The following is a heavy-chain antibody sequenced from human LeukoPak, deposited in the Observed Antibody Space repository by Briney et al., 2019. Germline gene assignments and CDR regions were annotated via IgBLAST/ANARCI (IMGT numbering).Heavy chain of an antibody. Sequence: SETLSLTCSASGGSVISYRWSWIRQPPGKGLEWIGSMFYPGSIIYNPSLKNRVSISGDTSKNQFSLELTSAATADTAVYYCARDSLFHYGLDVWGQGTTVTVSS. CDR2: MFYPGSI. CDR1: GGSVISYR. J-gene: IGHJ6*02. CDR3: ARDSLFHYGLDV. V-gene: IGHV4-59*02.